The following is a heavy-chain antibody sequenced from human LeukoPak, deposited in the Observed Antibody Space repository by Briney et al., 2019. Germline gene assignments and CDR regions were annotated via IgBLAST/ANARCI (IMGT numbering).Heavy chain of an antibody. Sequence: GESLKISCKGSGYSFTSYWIGWVRQMPGRGLEWMGIIYPGDSDTRYSPSFQGQVTISADKSISTAYLQWSSLKASDTAMYYCARQAVPVAKYFQYWGQGTLVTVSP. CDR3: ARQAVPVAKYFQY. J-gene: IGHJ1*01. D-gene: IGHD2-2*01. CDR1: GYSFTSYW. V-gene: IGHV5-51*01. CDR2: IYPGDSDT.